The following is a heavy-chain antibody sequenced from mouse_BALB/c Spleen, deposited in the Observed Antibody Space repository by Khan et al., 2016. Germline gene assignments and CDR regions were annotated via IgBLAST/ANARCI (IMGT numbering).Heavy chain of an antibody. CDR3: ARSLYDDDGAY. D-gene: IGHD2-4*01. V-gene: IGHV1S81*02. Sequence: QVQLQQPGAELVKPGASVKLSCKASGYTFTSYWMHWVKQRPGQGLEWIGEINPSNGRTNYNEKFKSKATLTVDKSSSTAFLQLSSLTSEDSAVYYCARSLYDDDGAYWGQGTLVTVSA. CDR1: GYTFTSYW. CDR2: INPSNGRT. J-gene: IGHJ3*01.